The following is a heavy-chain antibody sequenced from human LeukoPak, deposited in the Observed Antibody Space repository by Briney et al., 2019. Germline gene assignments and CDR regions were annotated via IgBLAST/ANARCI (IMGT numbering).Heavy chain of an antibody. CDR1: GYSFTFYW. Sequence: GESLKISCKGSGYSFTFYWIGWVRQMPGKGLEWVANINQHGSESYYVDSVEGRFLISRDNAKNTLYLHMSNLRGDDMAVYYCARGGLFRYGGTSGDYWGQGTLVTVSS. D-gene: IGHD4/OR15-4a*01. J-gene: IGHJ4*02. CDR3: ARGGLFRYGGTSGDY. CDR2: INQHGSES. V-gene: IGHV3-7*02.